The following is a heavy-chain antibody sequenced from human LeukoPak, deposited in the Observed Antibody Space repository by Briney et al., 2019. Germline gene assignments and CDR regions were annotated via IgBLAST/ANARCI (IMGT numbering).Heavy chain of an antibody. Sequence: SETLSLTCTVSGASISSYYWNWIRQPPGKGLEWIGFIYYSGSTNYNPSLKSRVTISVDTSKNQFSLNLSSVTAADTAVYYCARHGSYHLNFDYWGQGTLVTVSS. CDR1: GASISSYY. CDR3: ARHGSYHLNFDY. D-gene: IGHD1-26*01. CDR2: IYYSGST. V-gene: IGHV4-59*08. J-gene: IGHJ4*02.